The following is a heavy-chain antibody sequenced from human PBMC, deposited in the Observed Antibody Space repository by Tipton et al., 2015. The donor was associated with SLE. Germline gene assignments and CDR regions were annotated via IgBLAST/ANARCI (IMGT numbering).Heavy chain of an antibody. Sequence: TLSLTCTVSGGSISSSSYYWGWIRQPPGKGLEWIGSIYYSGSTYYNPSLKSRVTISVDTSKNQFSLKLSSVTAADTAVYYCARGPNYYGSGSYGMDVWGQGTTVTVSS. D-gene: IGHD3-10*01. CDR2: IYYSGST. CDR1: GGSISSSSYY. V-gene: IGHV4-39*07. CDR3: ARGPNYYGSGSYGMDV. J-gene: IGHJ6*02.